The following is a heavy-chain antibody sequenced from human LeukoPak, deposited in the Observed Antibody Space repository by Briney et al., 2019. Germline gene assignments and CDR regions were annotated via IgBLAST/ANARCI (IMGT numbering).Heavy chain of an antibody. CDR1: GGSISSYY. J-gene: IGHJ6*03. Sequence: PSETLSLTCTVSGGSISSYYWSWLRQPAGKGLEWPGRIYTSGSTNYNPSLKSRVTMSVDTSKNQVSLKLSSATAADTAVYYCARGCQYQLLIFLYYYMDVWGKGTTVTISS. CDR2: IYTSGST. V-gene: IGHV4-4*07. CDR3: ARGCQYQLLIFLYYYMDV. D-gene: IGHD2-2*01.